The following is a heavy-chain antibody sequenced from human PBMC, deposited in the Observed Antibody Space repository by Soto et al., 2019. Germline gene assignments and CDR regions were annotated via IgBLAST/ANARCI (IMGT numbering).Heavy chain of an antibody. CDR1: GVIFCNYK. Sequence: HWWCLGISFAASGVIFCNYKKDVVRQAPGKGLVWVSRISTDGSVTDYADSVKGRFTVSRDNAKNTLYLQMNSLRAEDTAVYYCARDTDGLHYWGQGTLVTVSS. J-gene: IGHJ4*02. CDR2: ISTDGSVT. CDR3: ARDTDGLHY. V-gene: IGHV3-74*01.